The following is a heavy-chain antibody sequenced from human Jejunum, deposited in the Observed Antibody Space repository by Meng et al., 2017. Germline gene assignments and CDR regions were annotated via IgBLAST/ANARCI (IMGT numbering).Heavy chain of an antibody. J-gene: IGHJ5*02. CDR2: ISSSGSTI. CDR1: GFTFSSYE. CDR3: ARTYSGEYWVRLEP. D-gene: IGHD3-10*01. V-gene: IGHV3-48*03. Sequence: GESLKISCAASGFTFSSYEMNWVRQAPGKGLEWVSYISSSGSTIYYVDSVKGRFTISRDNAKNSLYLQMNSLTAEDTAGYYCARTYSGEYWVRLEPWGQGTLVTVSS.